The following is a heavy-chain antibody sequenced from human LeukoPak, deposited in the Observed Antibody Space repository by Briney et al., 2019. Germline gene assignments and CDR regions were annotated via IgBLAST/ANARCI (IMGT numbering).Heavy chain of an antibody. J-gene: IGHJ4*02. D-gene: IGHD3-10*01. CDR1: GFTFSSYA. V-gene: IGHV3-64*04. CDR3: ARAMSYYYGSAFDY. Sequence: GGSLRLSCSASGFTFSSYAMHWVRQAPGKGLEYVSAISSNGGSTYYADSVKGRFTISRDNAKNSLYLQMSSLRAEDTAVYYCARAMSYYYGSAFDYWGQGTLVTVSS. CDR2: ISSNGGST.